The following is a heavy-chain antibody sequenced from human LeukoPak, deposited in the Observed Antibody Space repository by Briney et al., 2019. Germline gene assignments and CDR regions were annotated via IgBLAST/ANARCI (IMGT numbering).Heavy chain of an antibody. D-gene: IGHD6-13*01. CDR3: ARDVTLRHSSSWYQGLGY. CDR1: GGTFSSYA. Sequence: ASVKVSCKASGGTFSSYAISWVRQAPGQGLERMGGIIPIFGTANYAQKFQGRVTITTDESTSTAYMELSSLRSEDTAVYYCARDVTLRHSSSWYQGLGYWGQGTLVTVSS. V-gene: IGHV1-69*05. CDR2: IIPIFGTA. J-gene: IGHJ4*02.